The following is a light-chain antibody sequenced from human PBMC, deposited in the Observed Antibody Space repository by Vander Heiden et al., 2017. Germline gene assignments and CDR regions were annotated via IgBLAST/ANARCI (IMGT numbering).Light chain of an antibody. CDR2: AAS. CDR1: QGISSY. V-gene: IGKV1-8*01. Sequence: AIRMTQSPSSFSASTGDRVTITCRASQGISSYLAWYQQKPGKAPKLLIYAASTLQSGVPSRFSGSGSGTDFTLTISCLQSEDFATYYCQQYDSYPQTFGQGTNVEIK. J-gene: IGKJ1*01. CDR3: QQYDSYPQT.